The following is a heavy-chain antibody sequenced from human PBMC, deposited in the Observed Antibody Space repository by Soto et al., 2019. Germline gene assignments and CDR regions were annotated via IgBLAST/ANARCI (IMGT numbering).Heavy chain of an antibody. Sequence: QLQLHESGPGLVKPSETLSLTCTLSGASITSTTYFWAWIRKPPGKGLEWVGSIYYSGNTHYNPSLKSRVTISVDRSKNQFSLQMSSVTAADPAVYYCAKNLPRTGRFDYWGQGSSVTVSS. CDR3: AKNLPRTGRFDY. CDR2: IYYSGNT. V-gene: IGHV4-39*01. CDR1: GASITSTTYF. J-gene: IGHJ4*02.